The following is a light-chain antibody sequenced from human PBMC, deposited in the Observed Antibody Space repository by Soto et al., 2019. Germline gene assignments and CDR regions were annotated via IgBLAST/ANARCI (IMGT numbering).Light chain of an antibody. Sequence: EIVLTQSPDTLSLSQGERATLSCRASQRVTNTNSAWYQQKPGQAPRLLIYYASSRATGIPDRFSCSGSGTAFTLTISRLEPEDFAVYYCQQYGSSYTFGQGTKLEIK. CDR1: QRVTNTN. V-gene: IGKV3-20*01. CDR3: QQYGSSYT. CDR2: YAS. J-gene: IGKJ2*01.